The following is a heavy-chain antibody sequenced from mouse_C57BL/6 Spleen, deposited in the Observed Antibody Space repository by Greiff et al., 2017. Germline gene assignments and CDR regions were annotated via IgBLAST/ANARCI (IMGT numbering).Heavy chain of an antibody. CDR3: ARGVAPSLDY. CDR1: GYSITSGYY. CDR2: ISYDGSN. V-gene: IGHV3-6*01. Sequence: ESGPGLVKPSQSLSLTCSVTGYSITSGYYWNWIRQFPGNKLEWMGYISYDGSNNYNPSLKNRISITRDTSKNQFFLKLNSVTTEDTATYYCARGVAPSLDYWGQGTTLTVSS. J-gene: IGHJ2*01. D-gene: IGHD1-1*02.